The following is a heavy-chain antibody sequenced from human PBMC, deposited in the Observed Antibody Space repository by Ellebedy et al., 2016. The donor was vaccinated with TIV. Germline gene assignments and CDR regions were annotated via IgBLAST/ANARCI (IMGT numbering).Heavy chain of an antibody. J-gene: IGHJ3*02. D-gene: IGHD3-10*01. CDR3: ASHEGNAFDI. V-gene: IGHV5-51*01. CDR1: GYRFSNYW. CDR2: IYPGDSET. Sequence: PGGSLRLSCKGSGYRFSNYWIGWVRQMPGKGLEWMGIIYPGDSETRYSPSFEGQVTISVDKSITTAYLHWSSLNASDTAMYYCASHEGNAFDIWGQGTMVTVSS.